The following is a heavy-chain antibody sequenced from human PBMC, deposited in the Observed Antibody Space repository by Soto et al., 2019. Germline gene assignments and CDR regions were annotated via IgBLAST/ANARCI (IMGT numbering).Heavy chain of an antibody. CDR1: GGSFGGYD. J-gene: IGHJ5*02. CDR2: INHSGST. V-gene: IGHV4-34*01. CDR3: ARGSWFDP. Sequence: LETLCLTCGVYGGSFGGYDGSWIRQPPGKGLEWIGEINHSGSTNYNPSLKSRVTISVDTSKNQFSLKLSSVTAADTAVYYCARGSWFDPWGQGTLVTVSS.